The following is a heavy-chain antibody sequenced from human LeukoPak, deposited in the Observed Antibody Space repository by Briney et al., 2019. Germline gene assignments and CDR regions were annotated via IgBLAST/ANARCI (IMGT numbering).Heavy chain of an antibody. CDR1: GGSISSYY. J-gene: IGHJ3*02. Sequence: SETLSLTCTVSGGSISSYYWSWIRQPAGKGLEWIGRIYTSGSTNYNPSLKSRVTMSVDTSKNQFSLKLSSVTAADTAVYYCARVSRNSLGDAFDIWGQGTMVTVSS. CDR2: IYTSGST. CDR3: ARVSRNSLGDAFDI. D-gene: IGHD1-14*01. V-gene: IGHV4-4*07.